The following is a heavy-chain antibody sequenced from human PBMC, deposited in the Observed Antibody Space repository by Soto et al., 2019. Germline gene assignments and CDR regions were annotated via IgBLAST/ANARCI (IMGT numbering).Heavy chain of an antibody. CDR3: ARAYCSGGSCYYYYYYYMDV. J-gene: IGHJ6*03. Sequence: GGSLRLSCAASGFTFSSYGMHWVHQAPGKGLEWVAVIWYDGSNKYYADSVKGRFTISRDNSKNTLYLQMNSLRAEDTAVYYCARAYCSGGSCYYYYYYYMDVWGKGTTVTVSS. CDR1: GFTFSSYG. D-gene: IGHD2-15*01. CDR2: IWYDGSNK. V-gene: IGHV3-33*01.